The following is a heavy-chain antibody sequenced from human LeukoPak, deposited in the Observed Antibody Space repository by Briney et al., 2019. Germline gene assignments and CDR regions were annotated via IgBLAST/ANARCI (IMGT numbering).Heavy chain of an antibody. CDR1: GGSFSGYY. D-gene: IGHD2-15*01. CDR3: ARTTEGYCRGRNCHSYYYYMDV. J-gene: IGHJ6*03. CDR2: IYYSGST. Sequence: PSETLSLTCAVYGGSFSGYYWSWIRQPPGKGLEWIGYIYYSGSTNYNPSLKSRVTISVDTSKNQFSLKLSSVTAADTAVYYCARTTEGYCRGRNCHSYYYYMDVWGKGTTVTVSS. V-gene: IGHV4-59*01.